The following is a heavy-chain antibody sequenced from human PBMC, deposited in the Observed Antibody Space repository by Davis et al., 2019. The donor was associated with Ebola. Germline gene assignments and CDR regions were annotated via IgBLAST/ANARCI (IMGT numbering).Heavy chain of an antibody. Sequence: SVKVSCKASGGTFSSFAVSWVRQAPGQGLEWMGTIIPLFRSSNYAQKFQGRVTITAEESTRTAYMELSSLRSEDTAVYYCARGISGSQTHLRGPFDSWGQGTLVTVSS. V-gene: IGHV1-69*13. CDR1: GGTFSSFA. D-gene: IGHD1-20*01. J-gene: IGHJ4*02. CDR2: IIPLFRSS. CDR3: ARGISGSQTHLRGPFDS.